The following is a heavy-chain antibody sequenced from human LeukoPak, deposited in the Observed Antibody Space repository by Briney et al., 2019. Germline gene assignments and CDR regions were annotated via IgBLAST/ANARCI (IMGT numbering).Heavy chain of an antibody. J-gene: IGHJ4*02. D-gene: IGHD3-9*01. CDR3: ARELRRQYYDILTGYSSFDY. Sequence: SQTLSLTCAISGDSVSSNSAAWNWIRQSPSRGLEWLGRTYYRSKWYNDYAVSVKSRITINPDTSKNQFSLQLNSVTPEDTAVYYCARELRRQYYDILTGYSSFDYWGQRTLVTVSS. V-gene: IGHV6-1*01. CDR1: GDSVSSNSAA. CDR2: TYYRSKWYN.